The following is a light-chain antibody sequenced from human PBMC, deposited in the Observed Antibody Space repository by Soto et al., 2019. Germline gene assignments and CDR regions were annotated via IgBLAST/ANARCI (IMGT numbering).Light chain of an antibody. CDR1: QSVGSD. Sequence: IVMTQSPATLSVSPGERATLSCRASQSVGSDLAWYQQKRGQAPRLLIHGASSRATDFPARFRGSGSGTEFTLTISSLQSEDCAVYYCQHYKSWPPTFGQGTKVDIK. J-gene: IGKJ1*01. CDR2: GAS. V-gene: IGKV3-15*01. CDR3: QHYKSWPPT.